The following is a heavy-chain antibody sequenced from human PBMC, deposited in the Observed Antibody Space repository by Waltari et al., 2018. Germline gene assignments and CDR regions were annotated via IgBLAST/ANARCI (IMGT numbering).Heavy chain of an antibody. J-gene: IGHJ4*02. D-gene: IGHD1-7*01. V-gene: IGHV4-39*07. CDR2: IYYSGST. Sequence: QLQLQESGPGLVKPSETLSLTCTFSGGSISSSSYYWGWIRQPPGKGLEWIGSIYYSGSTYYNPSLKSRVTISVDTSKNQFSLKLSSVTAADTAVYYCARDLDNWNYEADDYWGQGTLVTVSS. CDR3: ARDLDNWNYEADDY. CDR1: GGSISSSSYY.